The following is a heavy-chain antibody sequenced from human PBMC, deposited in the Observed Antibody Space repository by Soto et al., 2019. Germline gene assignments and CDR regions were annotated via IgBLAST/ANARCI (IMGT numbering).Heavy chain of an antibody. CDR1: GDSITSYY. J-gene: IGHJ4*02. D-gene: IGHD3-22*01. CDR2: VFSSGTT. CDR3: ARVGDSRYYWYFDY. V-gene: IGHV4-4*07. Sequence: SETLSLTCTVSGDSITSYYWTWIRQAAGKRLECIGRVFSSGTTNYNPSLMSLVTMSVDTSKNQLSLKLPSVTAADTAVYYCARVGDSRYYWYFDYWGQGALVTVSS.